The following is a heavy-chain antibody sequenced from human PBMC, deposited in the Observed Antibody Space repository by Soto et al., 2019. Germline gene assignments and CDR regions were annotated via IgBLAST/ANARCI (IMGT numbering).Heavy chain of an antibody. CDR2: FIPRIDKI. CDR3: PRGGVERAFVF. CDR1: GGTLTSFT. Sequence: QVQLVQSGAEVKKPGSSVTVSCTASGGTLTSFTIYWVRQAPGQGFEWMGSFIPRIDKINYAQKFQGRVRLGAAKPPTTANLGLASRPPGAPALYYGPRGGVERAFVFWGKG. D-gene: IGHD2-15*01. V-gene: IGHV1-69*09. J-gene: IGHJ6*03.